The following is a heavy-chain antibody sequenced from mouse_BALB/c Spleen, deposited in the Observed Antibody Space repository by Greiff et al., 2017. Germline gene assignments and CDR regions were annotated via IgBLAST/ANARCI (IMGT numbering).Heavy chain of an antibody. D-gene: IGHD2-3*01. J-gene: IGHJ2*01. CDR3: ARDGYYYFDY. CDR2: IRNKANGYTT. CDR1: GFTFTDYY. Sequence: EVKLQESGGGLVQPGGSLRLSCATSGFTFTDYYMSWVRQPPGKALEWLGFIRNKANGYTTEYSASVKGRFTISRDNSQSILYLQMNTLRAEDSATYYCARDGYYYFDYWGQGTTLTVSS. V-gene: IGHV7-3*02.